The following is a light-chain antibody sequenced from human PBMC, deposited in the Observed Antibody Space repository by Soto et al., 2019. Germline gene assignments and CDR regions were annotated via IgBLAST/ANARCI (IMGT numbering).Light chain of an antibody. CDR1: SVDINY. V-gene: IGLV2-8*01. CDR2: EVT. Sequence: QSALTQPPSASGSRGQSVTISCTGTSVDINYVSWFQQHPGKAPKLIICEVTKRPPGVPDRFSGSKSGNTASLTVSGLQDDDEADYYCSSYAGIDIWVFGGGTKLTVL. CDR3: SSYAGIDIWV. J-gene: IGLJ3*02.